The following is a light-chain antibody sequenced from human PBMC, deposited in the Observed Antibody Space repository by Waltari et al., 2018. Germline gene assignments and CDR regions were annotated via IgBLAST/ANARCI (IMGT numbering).Light chain of an antibody. CDR3: QQYNNWPWT. V-gene: IGKV3-15*01. Sequence: EIVMTQYPATLSVSPGERATLSCRASQSVSSNLVWYQQRPGQAPRLLIYGASTRATGIPARFSGSGSGTEFTLTISSMQSEDFAVFYCQQYNNWPWTFGQGTKVEI. CDR1: QSVSSN. J-gene: IGKJ1*01. CDR2: GAS.